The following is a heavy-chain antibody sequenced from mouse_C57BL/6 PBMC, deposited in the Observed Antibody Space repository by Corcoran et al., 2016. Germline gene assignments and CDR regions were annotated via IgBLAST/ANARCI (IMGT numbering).Heavy chain of an antibody. CDR2: IYPRSGNT. CDR1: GYTFTSYG. D-gene: IGHD3-2*02. CDR3: ARSDSGYYFDY. Sequence: QVQLQQSGAELARPGASVKLSCKASGYTFTSYGISWVKQRTGQGLEWIGEIYPRSGNTYYNEKFKGKATLTEDKSSSTAYMELRSLTSEDSAVYFCARSDSGYYFDYWGQGTTLTVSS. V-gene: IGHV1-81*01. J-gene: IGHJ2*01.